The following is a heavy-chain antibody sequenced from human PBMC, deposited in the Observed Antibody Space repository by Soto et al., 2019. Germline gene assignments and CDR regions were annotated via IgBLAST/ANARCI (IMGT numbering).Heavy chain of an antibody. CDR1: GFNFRSYW. CDR3: ARDPAEWELTFDC. CDR2: INSDGSST. Sequence: GGSLRLSCAASGFNFRSYWMHWVRQVPGKGLVWVSRINSDGSSTSHADSVKGRFTISRDNAKNTLYLQMNSLRAEDTAVYYCARDPAEWELTFDCWGQGTLVTVSS. V-gene: IGHV3-74*01. J-gene: IGHJ4*02. D-gene: IGHD1-26*01.